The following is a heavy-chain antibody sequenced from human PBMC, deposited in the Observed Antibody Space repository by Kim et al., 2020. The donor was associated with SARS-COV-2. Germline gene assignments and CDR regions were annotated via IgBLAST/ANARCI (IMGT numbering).Heavy chain of an antibody. CDR2: ISYDGSNK. J-gene: IGHJ5*02. CDR3: ARSGYSSLTYESSWFDP. V-gene: IGHV3-30*04. Sequence: GGSLRLSCAASGFTFSSYAMHWVRQAPGKGLEWVAVISYDGSNKYYADSVKGRFTISRDNSKNTLYLQMNSLRAEDTAVYYCARSGYSSLTYESSWFDPWGQGTLVTVSS. CDR1: GFTFSSYA. D-gene: IGHD6-19*01.